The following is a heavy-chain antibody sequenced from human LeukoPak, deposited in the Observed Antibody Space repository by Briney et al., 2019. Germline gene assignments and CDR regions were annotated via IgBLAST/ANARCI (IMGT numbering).Heavy chain of an antibody. V-gene: IGHV3-7*01. CDR1: GFTFSNFW. CDR3: ARDLLIGSYDY. CDR2: INRDGSDK. D-gene: IGHD1-26*01. J-gene: IGHJ4*02. Sequence: PGGPLRLSCAVSGFTFSNFWMTWVRQAPGKGLEWVANINRDGSDKYYVVSMKGRFTISRDNAKSSLYLQMNSLRAEDTAVYYCARDLLIGSYDYWGQGTLVTVSS.